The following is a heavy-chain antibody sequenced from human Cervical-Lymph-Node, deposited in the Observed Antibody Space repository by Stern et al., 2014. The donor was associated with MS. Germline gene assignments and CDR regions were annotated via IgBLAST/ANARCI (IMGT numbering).Heavy chain of an antibody. Sequence: QVQLQESGPGLVKPSETLSLTCTVSGGSIYNYYWTWIRQPPGKGLEWIGHIDYSGSTNYNPSLESRVTMSVDSSKNEFSLILTSVTAAETAVYYCARALRNAYTWFDPWGQGTLVTVSS. CDR1: GGSIYNYY. D-gene: IGHD2-2*01. CDR2: IDYSGST. CDR3: ARALRNAYTWFDP. J-gene: IGHJ5*01. V-gene: IGHV4-59*01.